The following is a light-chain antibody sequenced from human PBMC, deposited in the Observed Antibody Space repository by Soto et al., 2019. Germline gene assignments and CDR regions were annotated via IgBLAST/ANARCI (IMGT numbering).Light chain of an antibody. J-gene: IGLJ1*01. Sequence: QSALTQPASVSGSPGQSITISCTGTSSDVGAYNYVSWYQQQSGKAPKLLIHEVSSRPAGVSDRFSGSKSGNTASLTISGLQADDEAAYYCGAFATSRAYVFGIGTKVTVL. CDR2: EVS. V-gene: IGLV2-14*01. CDR3: GAFATSRAYV. CDR1: SSDVGAYNY.